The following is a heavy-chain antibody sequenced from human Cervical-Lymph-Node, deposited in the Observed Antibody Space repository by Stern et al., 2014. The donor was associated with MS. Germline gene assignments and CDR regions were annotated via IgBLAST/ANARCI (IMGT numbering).Heavy chain of an antibody. D-gene: IGHD1-1*01. V-gene: IGHV3-33*01. CDR3: ARDNARGTTGYMDV. CDR2: TWYDGSNK. Sequence: VQLVESGGGVVHPGTSLRLSCAASGFSFNSHGMHWVRQAPGKGLDWVAVTWYDGSNKYYTDSVKGRFTISRDNSKNILYLHMNSLRSEDTAVYYCARDNARGTTGYMDVWGQGTTVIVSS. J-gene: IGHJ6*03. CDR1: GFSFNSHG.